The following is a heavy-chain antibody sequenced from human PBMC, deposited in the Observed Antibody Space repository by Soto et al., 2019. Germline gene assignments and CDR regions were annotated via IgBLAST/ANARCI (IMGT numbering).Heavy chain of an antibody. V-gene: IGHV1-69*01. CDR3: ARDIVVVTAIRYYYYGMDV. Sequence: QVQLVQSGAEVQKPGSSVKVSCKASGGTFSSYAISWVRQAPGQGLEWMGGIIPIFGTANYAQKFQGRVTITADESTSTAYMELSSLRSEDTAVYYCARDIVVVTAIRYYYYGMDVWGQGTTVTVSS. CDR2: IIPIFGTA. J-gene: IGHJ6*02. D-gene: IGHD2-21*02. CDR1: GGTFSSYA.